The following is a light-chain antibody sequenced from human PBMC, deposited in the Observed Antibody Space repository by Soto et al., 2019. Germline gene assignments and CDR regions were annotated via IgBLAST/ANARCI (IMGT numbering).Light chain of an antibody. Sequence: DIQMTQSPSSLSASVGDRVTITCRASPSISSYLNWYQQKPGKAPKLLIYAASSLQSGVPSRFSGSGSGTDFTLTISSLQPEDFATYYCQQSYSTPHAFGQGIKLEIK. CDR2: AAS. CDR3: QQSYSTPHA. CDR1: PSISSY. V-gene: IGKV1-39*01. J-gene: IGKJ2*01.